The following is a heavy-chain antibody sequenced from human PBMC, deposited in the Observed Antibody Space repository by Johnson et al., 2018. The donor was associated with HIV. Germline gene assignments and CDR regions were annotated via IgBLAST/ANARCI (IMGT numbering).Heavy chain of an antibody. D-gene: IGHD3-10*02. CDR3: ARRGYSCSGGSFEI. J-gene: IGHJ3*02. V-gene: IGHV3-7*01. CDR1: GFTFSSYW. CDR2: IKQDGSEK. Sequence: VQLVESGGGLVQPGGSLRLSCAASGFTFSSYWMSWVRQAPGKGLEWVANIKQDGSEKYYADSVKGRFTISRDTSKNTLYLQMNSLRAEDTAVYYCARRGYSCSGGSFEIWGQGTMVTVSS.